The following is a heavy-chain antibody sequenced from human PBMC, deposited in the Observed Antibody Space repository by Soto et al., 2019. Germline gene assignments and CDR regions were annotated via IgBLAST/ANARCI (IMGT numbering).Heavy chain of an antibody. V-gene: IGHV1-18*01. CDR1: GYTFTSYG. J-gene: IGHJ3*02. CDR2: ISAYNGNT. D-gene: IGHD4-17*01. CDR3: ARDSNDYGEDAFAFDI. Sequence: ASVKVSCKASGYTFTSYGISWVRQAPGQGLERMGWISAYNGNTNYAQKLQGRVTMTTDTSTSTAYMELRSLRSDDTAVSYCARDSNDYGEDAFAFDIWGQGTMVTVSS.